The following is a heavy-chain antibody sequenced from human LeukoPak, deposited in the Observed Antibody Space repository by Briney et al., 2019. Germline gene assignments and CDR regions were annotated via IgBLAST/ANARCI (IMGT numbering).Heavy chain of an antibody. CDR2: INHSGGT. CDR3: AKGHPRPRGQYTSGWTENFQH. Sequence: PSETLSLTCAVSGASFSDYFWSWIRQSPEKGLEWIGEINHSGGTKYNPSLKSRVTISIDTSKNQFSLNLNSVTAADTAVYYCAKGHPRPRGQYTSGWTENFQHWGQGSLVTVSS. J-gene: IGHJ1*01. V-gene: IGHV4-34*01. D-gene: IGHD6-25*01. CDR1: GASFSDYF.